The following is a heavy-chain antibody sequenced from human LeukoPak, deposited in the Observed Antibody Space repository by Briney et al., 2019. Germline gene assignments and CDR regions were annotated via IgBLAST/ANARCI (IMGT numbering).Heavy chain of an antibody. J-gene: IGHJ4*02. CDR1: GFTFSSSW. Sequence: GGSLRLSCAASGFTFSSSWMRWVRQAPGKGLEWVSAISGSGGSTYYADSVKGRFTISRDNSKNTLYLQMNSLRAEDTAVYYCAKDGDIVVVPAVKPHFDYWGQGTLVTVSS. CDR3: AKDGDIVVVPAVKPHFDY. D-gene: IGHD2-2*01. CDR2: ISGSGGST. V-gene: IGHV3-23*01.